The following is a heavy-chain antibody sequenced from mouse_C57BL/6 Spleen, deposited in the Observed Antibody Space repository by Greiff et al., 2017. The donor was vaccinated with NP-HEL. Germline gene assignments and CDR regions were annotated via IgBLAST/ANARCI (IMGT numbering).Heavy chain of an antibody. CDR3: ARSGYGNFFAD. J-gene: IGHJ3*01. CDR1: GYTFTSYW. D-gene: IGHD2-1*01. Sequence: VQLQQPGAELVRPGSSVKLSCKASGYTFTSYWMHWVKQRPIQGLEWIGNIDPSDSETHYNQKFKDKATLTVDKSSSTAYMQLSSLTSEDSAVYYCARSGYGNFFADWGQGTLVTVSA. CDR2: IDPSDSET. V-gene: IGHV1-52*01.